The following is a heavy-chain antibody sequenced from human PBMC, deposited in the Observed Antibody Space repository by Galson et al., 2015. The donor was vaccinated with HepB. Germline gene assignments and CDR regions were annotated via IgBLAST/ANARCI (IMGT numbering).Heavy chain of an antibody. D-gene: IGHD5-18*01. V-gene: IGHV1-3*01. CDR1: GYTFTSYA. Sequence: SVKVSCKASGYTFTSYAMHWVRQAPGQRLEWMGWINAGSGNTKYSQKFQGRVTITRDTSPSTAYMELSSLRSEDTAVYYCAGYSYGLGPGYYYYYMDVWGKGTTVTVSS. J-gene: IGHJ6*03. CDR3: AGYSYGLGPGYYYYYMDV. CDR2: INAGSGNT.